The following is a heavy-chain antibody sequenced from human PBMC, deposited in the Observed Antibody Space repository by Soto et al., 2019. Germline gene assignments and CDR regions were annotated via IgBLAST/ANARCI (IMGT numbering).Heavy chain of an antibody. CDR3: ARGLDKQQLAEDVFDI. Sequence: ASVKVSCKASGYTFTSYGISWVRQAPGQGLEWMGWISAYNGNTNYAQKLQGRVTMTTDTSTSTAYMELRSLRSDDTAVYYCARGLDKQQLAEDVFDIPGQGTMVTFSS. CDR2: ISAYNGNT. CDR1: GYTFTSYG. J-gene: IGHJ3*02. V-gene: IGHV1-18*04. D-gene: IGHD6-13*01.